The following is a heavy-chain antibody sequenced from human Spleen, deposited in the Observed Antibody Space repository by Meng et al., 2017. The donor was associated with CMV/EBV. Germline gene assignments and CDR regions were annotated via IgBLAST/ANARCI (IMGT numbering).Heavy chain of an antibody. CDR1: RASISAGGYY. CDR2: VYLTGTTRN. Sequence: VYRASISAGGYYWSWVRQRPGKGLEWIGYVYLTGTTRNFYSPSLKSRLTLSLDTSDNQFSLNLTSVTAADTAVYYCARDAAGGRFEYWGQGALVTVSS. V-gene: IGHV4-31*02. D-gene: IGHD6-13*01. CDR3: ARDAAGGRFEY. J-gene: IGHJ4*02.